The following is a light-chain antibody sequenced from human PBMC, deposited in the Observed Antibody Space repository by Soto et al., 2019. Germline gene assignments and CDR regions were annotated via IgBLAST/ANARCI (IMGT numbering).Light chain of an antibody. Sequence: QSALTQPASVSGSPGQSITISCTGTSSDVGGYNYVSWYQQHPGKAPKLVIFDVNNRPSGISNRFSGSKSGNTASLTISGLQAEDEADYYCSSYTSSSTLGVFGTGTKVTVL. CDR1: SSDVGGYNY. CDR2: DVN. CDR3: SSYTSSSTLGV. V-gene: IGLV2-14*01. J-gene: IGLJ1*01.